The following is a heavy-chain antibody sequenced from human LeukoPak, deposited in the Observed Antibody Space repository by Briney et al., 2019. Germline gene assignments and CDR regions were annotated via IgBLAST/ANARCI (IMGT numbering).Heavy chain of an antibody. CDR1: GGSISSSSYY. CDR2: IYYSGST. D-gene: IGHD1-26*01. Sequence: SETLSLTCTVSGGSISSSSYYWGWIRQPPGKGLEWIGSIYYSGSTYYNPSLKSRVTISVDTSKNQFSLKLSSVTAADTAVYYCARGPRKWIVGATLEFDYWGQGTLVTVSS. CDR3: ARGPRKWIVGATLEFDY. J-gene: IGHJ4*02. V-gene: IGHV4-39*07.